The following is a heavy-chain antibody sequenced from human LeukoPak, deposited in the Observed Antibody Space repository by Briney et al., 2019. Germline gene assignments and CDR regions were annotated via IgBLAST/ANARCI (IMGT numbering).Heavy chain of an antibody. D-gene: IGHD6-13*01. CDR2: INHSGST. CDR3: AAIAAAGNNFDY. J-gene: IGHJ4*02. V-gene: IGHV4-34*01. CDR1: GGSFSGYY. Sequence: SETLSLTCAVYGGSFSGYYWSWIRQPPGKGLEWIGEINHSGSTNYNPSLKSRVTISVDTSKNQFSLKLSSVTAADTAVYYCAAIAAAGNNFDYWGQGTLVTVSS.